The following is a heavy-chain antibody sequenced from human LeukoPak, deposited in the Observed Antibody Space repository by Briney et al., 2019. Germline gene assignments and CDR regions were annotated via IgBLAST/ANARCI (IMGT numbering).Heavy chain of an antibody. CDR1: GDSINSLDL. CDR2: MYLSGTT. CDR3: AGLVGRYSSGLYYYYFDY. V-gene: IGHV4-4*02. D-gene: IGHD3-22*01. J-gene: IGHJ4*02. Sequence: PSGTLSLTCTVSGDSINSLDLWSWVRQPPGKGLEWIGEMYLSGTTHSNPSVKSRVTISVDKSKNQFFLNLSSVTAADTAVYYCAGLVGRYSSGLYYYYFDYWGQGTLVTVSS.